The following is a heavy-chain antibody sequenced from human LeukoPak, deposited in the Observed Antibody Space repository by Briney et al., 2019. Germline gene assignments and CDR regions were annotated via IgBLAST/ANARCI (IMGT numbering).Heavy chain of an antibody. CDR1: GFTFSSYA. V-gene: IGHV3-30*04. J-gene: IGHJ4*02. D-gene: IGHD6-13*01. CDR3: ARASSWYGGYFDY. CDR2: ISYDGSNK. Sequence: HPGRSLRLSCAASGFTFSSYAMHWVRQAPGKGLEWVAVISYDGSNKYYADSVKGRFTISRDNSKNTLYLQMNSLRAEDTAVYYCARASSWYGGYFDYWGQGTLVTVSS.